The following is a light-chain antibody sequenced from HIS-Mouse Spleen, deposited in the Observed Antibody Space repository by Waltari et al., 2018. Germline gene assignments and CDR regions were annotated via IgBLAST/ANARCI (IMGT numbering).Light chain of an antibody. J-gene: IGLJ2*01. Sequence: SYVLTQPPSVSVAPGKTARITCGGNNIGSKSVHWYQQKPGQAPVLVVYDVSDRPSGSPERFSGSNSGNTATLTISRVEAGDEADYYCQVWDSSSDHVVFGGGTKLTVL. CDR1: NIGSKS. V-gene: IGLV3-21*03. CDR2: DVS. CDR3: QVWDSSSDHVV.